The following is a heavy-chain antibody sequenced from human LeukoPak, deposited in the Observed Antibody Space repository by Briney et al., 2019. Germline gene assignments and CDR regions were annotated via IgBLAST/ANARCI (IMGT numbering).Heavy chain of an antibody. V-gene: IGHV5-51*01. D-gene: IGHD3-10*01. Sequence: GESLKISCKGSGYSFTSYWIGWVRQMPGKGLEWTGIIYPGDSDTRYSPSFQGQVTISADKSISTAYLQWSSLKASDTAMYYCARQLVRGVGYYGMDVWGKGTTVTVSS. CDR2: IYPGDSDT. CDR1: GYSFTSYW. CDR3: ARQLVRGVGYYGMDV. J-gene: IGHJ6*04.